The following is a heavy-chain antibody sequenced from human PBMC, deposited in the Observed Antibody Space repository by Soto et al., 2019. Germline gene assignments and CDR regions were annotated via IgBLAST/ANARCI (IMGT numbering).Heavy chain of an antibody. J-gene: IGHJ6*02. Sequence: SETLSLTCTVSGGSISSSSYYWGWIRQPPGKGLEWIGSIYYSGSTYYNPSLKSRVTISVDTSKNQFSLKLSSVTAADTAVYYCARRGYGSASYYAHVSGPGTTVTVS. CDR1: GGSISSSSYY. CDR3: ARRGYGSASYYAHV. V-gene: IGHV4-39*01. CDR2: IYYSGST. D-gene: IGHD3-10*01.